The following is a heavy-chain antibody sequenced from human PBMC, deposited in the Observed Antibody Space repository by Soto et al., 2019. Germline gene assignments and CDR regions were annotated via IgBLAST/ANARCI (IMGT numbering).Heavy chain of an antibody. J-gene: IGHJ4*02. D-gene: IGHD2-8*01. Sequence: QVQLVESGGGVVQPGRSLRLSCAASGFTFSSYGMHWVRQAPGKGLEWVAVTWYDGSNKYYADSVKGRFTISRDNSKNTLYLQTNSLRAEDTAVYYCARGHYCTNGVCYRGFDYWGRGTLVTVSS. CDR3: ARGHYCTNGVCYRGFDY. CDR2: TWYDGSNK. V-gene: IGHV3-33*01. CDR1: GFTFSSYG.